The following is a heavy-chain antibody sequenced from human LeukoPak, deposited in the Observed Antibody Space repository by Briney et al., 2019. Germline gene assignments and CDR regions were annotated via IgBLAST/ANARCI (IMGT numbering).Heavy chain of an antibody. CDR1: GYTFTGYY. J-gene: IGHJ3*02. V-gene: IGHV1-2*02. CDR3: ARDRADNFDSSGYYPDGLDI. Sequence: ASVKVSCKASGYTFTGYYMHWVRQAPGQGLEWMGWINPNSGGTNYAQKFQGRVTMTRDTSISTAYMDLSRLRSDDTAVYYCARDRADNFDSSGYYPDGLDIWGQGTMVTVS. CDR2: INPNSGGT. D-gene: IGHD3-22*01.